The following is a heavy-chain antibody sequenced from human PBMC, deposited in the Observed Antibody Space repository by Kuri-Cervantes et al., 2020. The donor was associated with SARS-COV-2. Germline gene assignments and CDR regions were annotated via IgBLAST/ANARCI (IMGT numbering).Heavy chain of an antibody. D-gene: IGHD2-21*01. J-gene: IGHJ4*02. CDR2: ISYDGSNK. CDR3: AKDRVGVQDF. V-gene: IGHV3-30-3*01. Sequence: GGSLRLSCAASGFTFSSYAMHWVRQAPGKGLEWVAVISYDGSNKYYADSVKGRFTISRDNSQNTLYLHMKSLRSEDTAIYYCAKDRVGVQDFWGQGTLVTVSS. CDR1: GFTFSSYA.